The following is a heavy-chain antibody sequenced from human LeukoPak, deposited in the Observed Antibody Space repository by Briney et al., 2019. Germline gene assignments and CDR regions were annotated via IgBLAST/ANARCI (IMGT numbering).Heavy chain of an antibody. CDR2: IYYSGST. CDR3: ASLITMVRGVIRDY. CDR1: GGSISSGDYY. J-gene: IGHJ4*02. V-gene: IGHV4-30-4*01. D-gene: IGHD3-10*01. Sequence: PSQTLSLTCTVSGGSISSGDYYWSWIRQPPGKGLEWIGYIYYSGSTYYNPSLMGRFTVSLDTSKNQFSLKLSSVTAADTAVYYCASLITMVRGVIRDYWGQGTLVTVSS.